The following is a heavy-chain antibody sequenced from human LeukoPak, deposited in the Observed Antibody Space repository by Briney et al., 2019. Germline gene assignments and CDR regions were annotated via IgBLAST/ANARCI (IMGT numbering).Heavy chain of an antibody. CDR3: ARERLMRTWFDP. CDR1: GYTFTGYY. V-gene: IGHV1-2*02. CDR2: INPNSSGT. J-gene: IGHJ5*02. D-gene: IGHD2-8*01. Sequence: ASVKVSFKASGYTFTGYYMHWVRQAPGQGLEGMGWINPNSSGTNFAQKFQGRVTMTRDTSISTAYMELSRLRSDDTAVYYCARERLMRTWFDPWGQGTLVTVSS.